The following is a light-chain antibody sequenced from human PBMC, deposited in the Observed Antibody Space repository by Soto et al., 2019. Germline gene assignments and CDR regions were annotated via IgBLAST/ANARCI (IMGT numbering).Light chain of an antibody. CDR1: QSVGSY. J-gene: IGKJ5*01. CDR3: QQRKNWQVT. CDR2: DAS. V-gene: IGKV3-11*01. Sequence: EIVLTQYQVTLSLSPGERATLSCRASQSVGSYLAWYQQKPGQAPRLLIYDASNRATGIPARFSGSGSGTDFTLTISSLEPEDFAVYYCQQRKNWQVTFGQGTRLENK.